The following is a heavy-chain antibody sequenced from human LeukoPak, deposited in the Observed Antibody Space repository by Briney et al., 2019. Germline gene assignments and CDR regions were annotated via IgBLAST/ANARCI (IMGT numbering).Heavy chain of an antibody. CDR3: ARVRHGAFDI. J-gene: IGHJ3*02. CDR1: GGSIGTYY. V-gene: IGHV4-59*01. Sequence: PSETLSLTCTVSGGSIGTYYWSWIRQPPGKGLEWIGYIYYSGSTNYNPSLKSRVTISVDTSKNQFSLKLSSVTAADTAVYYCARVRHGAFDIWGQGTMVTVSS. CDR2: IYYSGST.